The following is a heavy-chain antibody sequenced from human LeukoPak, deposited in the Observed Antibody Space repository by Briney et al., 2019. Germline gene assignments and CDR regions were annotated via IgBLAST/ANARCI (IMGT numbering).Heavy chain of an antibody. V-gene: IGHV1-69*02. J-gene: IGHJ3*02. CDR2: IIPILGIA. Sequence: ASVNVSSKASGVTFSSYTISSVPRAPGQRLEWMGRIIPILGIANSAQKFQGRVTITADKSTSTAYMELSSLRSEDTAVYYCAQGSGGSCCDAFDIWGQGTMVTVSS. D-gene: IGHD2-15*01. CDR1: GVTFSSYT. CDR3: AQGSGGSCCDAFDI.